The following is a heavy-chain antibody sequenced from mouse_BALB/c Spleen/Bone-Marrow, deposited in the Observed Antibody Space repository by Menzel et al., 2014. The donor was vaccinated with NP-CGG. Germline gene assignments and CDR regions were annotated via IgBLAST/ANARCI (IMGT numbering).Heavy chain of an antibody. CDR2: IDPEKGNT. CDR3: ARGAWARGYFDY. Sequence: VQLQQSGAELVRPGALVKLSCKASGFNIKDYHLHWVKQGPEQGLEWIGWIDPEKGNTKYDPKFQGKASIIADTSSNTAYLQLSSLTSEDTAVYYCARGAWARGYFDYWGQGTTLTVSS. CDR1: GFNIKDYH. D-gene: IGHD4-1*01. J-gene: IGHJ2*01. V-gene: IGHV14-1*02.